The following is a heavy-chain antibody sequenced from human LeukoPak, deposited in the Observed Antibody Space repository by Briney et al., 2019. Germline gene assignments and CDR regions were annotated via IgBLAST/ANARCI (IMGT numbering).Heavy chain of an antibody. CDR2: IYHSGST. Sequence: SETLSLTCTVSGYSISSGYYWGWIRQPPGKGLEWIGSIYHSGSTYYNPSLKSRVTISVDTSKNQFSLKLSSVTAADTAVYYCARVGVEMATFSLDPWGQGTLVTVSS. CDR3: ARVGVEMATFSLDP. D-gene: IGHD5-24*01. CDR1: GYSISSGYY. J-gene: IGHJ5*02. V-gene: IGHV4-38-2*02.